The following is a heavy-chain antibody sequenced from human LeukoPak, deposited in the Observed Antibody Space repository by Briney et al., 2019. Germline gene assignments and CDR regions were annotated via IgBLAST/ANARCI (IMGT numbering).Heavy chain of an antibody. CDR3: AKARGYSGYDYFDY. CDR2: ISFDGNEK. D-gene: IGHD5-12*01. V-gene: IGHV3-30*18. Sequence: PGGSLRLSWAASGFSFSSYAMHWVRQAPDKGLEWVTLISFDGNEKYYADSVKGRFTISRDNSKNTLNLQMNSLRAEDAAVYYCAKARGYSGYDYFDYWGQGTLVTVSS. J-gene: IGHJ4*02. CDR1: GFSFSSYA.